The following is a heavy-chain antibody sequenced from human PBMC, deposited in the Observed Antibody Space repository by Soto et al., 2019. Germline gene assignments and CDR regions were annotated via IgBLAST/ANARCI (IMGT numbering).Heavy chain of an antibody. V-gene: IGHV3-21*01. CDR2: ISSSSSYI. CDR1: GFTFSSYS. J-gene: IGHJ6*03. D-gene: IGHD5-12*01. Sequence: GGSQRLSCAASGFTFSSYSMNWVRQAPGKGLEWVSSISSSSSYIYYADSVKGRFTISRDNAKNSLYLQMNSLRAEDTAVYYCARVDSGYDHYYYYYMDVWGKGTTVTVSS. CDR3: ARVDSGYDHYYYYYMDV.